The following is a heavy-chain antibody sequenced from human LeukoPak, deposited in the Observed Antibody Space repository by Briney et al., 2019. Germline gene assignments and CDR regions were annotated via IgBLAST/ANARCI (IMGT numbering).Heavy chain of an antibody. Sequence: ASVKVSCKASGYTFTSYDINWVRQATGQGLEWMGWMNPNSGNTGYAQKFQGRVTMTRNTSISTAYMELSSLRSEDTAVYYCARVSYCSGGSCYPDAFDIWGQGTMVTVSS. J-gene: IGHJ3*02. CDR1: GYTFTSYD. CDR3: ARVSYCSGGSCYPDAFDI. D-gene: IGHD2-15*01. CDR2: MNPNSGNT. V-gene: IGHV1-8*01.